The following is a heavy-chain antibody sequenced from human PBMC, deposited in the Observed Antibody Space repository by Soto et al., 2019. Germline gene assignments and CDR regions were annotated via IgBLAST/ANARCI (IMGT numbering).Heavy chain of an antibody. V-gene: IGHV4-34*01. Sequence: SETLSLTCTVNGGSFSYYSWSWIRQAPGKGLEWIGEIDDSGRTKYNPSLKSRVNISGDTSKSQFSLKLSSVTAADTAMYYCARWDYNFRDAFDIWGQGTMVTVS. D-gene: IGHD3-3*01. CDR1: GGSFSYYS. CDR3: ARWDYNFRDAFDI. J-gene: IGHJ3*02. CDR2: IDDSGRT.